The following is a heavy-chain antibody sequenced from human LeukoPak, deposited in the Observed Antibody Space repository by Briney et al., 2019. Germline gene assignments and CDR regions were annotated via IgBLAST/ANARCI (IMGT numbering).Heavy chain of an antibody. CDR3: AGGYCSSTSCYVPSRY. J-gene: IGHJ4*02. CDR1: GGTFSSYA. CDR2: IIPIFGTA. V-gene: IGHV1-69*05. Sequence: SVEVSCKASGGTFSSYAISWVRQAPGQGLEWMGGIIPIFGTANYAQKFQGRVTITTDESTSTAYMELSSLRSEDTAVYYCAGGYCSSTSCYVPSRYWGQGTLVTVSS. D-gene: IGHD2-2*01.